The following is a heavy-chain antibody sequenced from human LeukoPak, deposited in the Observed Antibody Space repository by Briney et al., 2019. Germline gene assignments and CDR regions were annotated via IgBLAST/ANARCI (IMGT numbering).Heavy chain of an antibody. CDR3: ARHCCSGPAKRVFDI. V-gene: IGHV4-39*01. D-gene: IGHD2-15*01. CDR1: GGSISTYNYY. CDR2: LSYTGSS. Sequence: SETLSLTCTVSGGSISTYNYYWGWIRQPPGKGLEWIGGLSYTGSSYYNPSLKSPVTISGDTSKNQFSLKVRSVTAADTAVYHCARHCCSGPAKRVFDIWGQGAMVTVSS. J-gene: IGHJ3*02.